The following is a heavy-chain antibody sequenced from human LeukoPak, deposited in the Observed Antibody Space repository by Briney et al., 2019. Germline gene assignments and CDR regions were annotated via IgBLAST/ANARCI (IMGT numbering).Heavy chain of an antibody. CDR3: ARGATDTTRWFDP. CDR1: GFTFSSYS. V-gene: IGHV3-21*01. CDR2: ISSSSSYI. D-gene: IGHD1-7*01. Sequence: GGSLRLSCAASGFTFSSYSMNWVRQAPGKGLEWGSSISSSSSYIYYADSVKGRFTISRDNAKNSLYLQMNSLRAEDTAVYYCARGATDTTRWFDPWGQGTLVTVSS. J-gene: IGHJ5*02.